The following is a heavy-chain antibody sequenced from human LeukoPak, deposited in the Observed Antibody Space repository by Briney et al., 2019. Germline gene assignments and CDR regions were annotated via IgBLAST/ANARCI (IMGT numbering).Heavy chain of an antibody. V-gene: IGHV1-46*03. Sequence: ASVKVSCKTSGYTFPSYYIHWVRQAPGQGLEWMARINPSAGNTNYAPKFQGRGTLTRDTSTATVYMELSSLNSKDTAVYYCARETGWDFISRVDYWGQGTLVTVSS. J-gene: IGHJ4*02. CDR1: GYTFPSYY. CDR2: INPSAGNT. CDR3: ARETGWDFISRVDY. D-gene: IGHD6-19*01.